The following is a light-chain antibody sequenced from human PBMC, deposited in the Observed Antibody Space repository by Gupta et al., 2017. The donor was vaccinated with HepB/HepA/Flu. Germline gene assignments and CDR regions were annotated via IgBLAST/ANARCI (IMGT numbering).Light chain of an antibody. V-gene: IGKV1-5*03. CDR1: QSISSW. CDR2: KAS. Sequence: DIQMTPSPSTLSASVGDRVTITCRASQSISSWLAWYQQKPGKAPKVLIYKASNLESGVASRFSGSGSGTEFTLTINSLQPDDFATYYCQQDNSYSWTFGQRTKVEIK. J-gene: IGKJ1*01. CDR3: QQDNSYSWT.